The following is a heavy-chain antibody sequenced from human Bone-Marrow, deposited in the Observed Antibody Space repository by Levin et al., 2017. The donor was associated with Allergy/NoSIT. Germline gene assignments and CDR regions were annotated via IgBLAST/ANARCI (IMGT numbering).Heavy chain of an antibody. J-gene: IGHJ6*02. CDR2: IKPDGSEE. V-gene: IGHV3-7*01. Sequence: SCAASGFTLSQYWMTWVRQAPGKGLEWVAKIKPDGSEEYYVDSVKGRFTISRDNTKKSLSLQINNLRAEDTAVYYCARDSFSTSSGLDYYYGMDVWGQGTTVTVS. CDR3: ARDSFSTSSGLDYYYGMDV. CDR1: GFTLSQYW. D-gene: IGHD6-6*01.